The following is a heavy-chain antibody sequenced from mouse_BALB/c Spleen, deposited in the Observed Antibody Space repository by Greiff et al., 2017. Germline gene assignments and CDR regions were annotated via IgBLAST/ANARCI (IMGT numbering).Heavy chain of an antibody. CDR1: GYTFTSYT. J-gene: IGHJ3*01. Sequence: QVQLQQSAAELARPGASVKMSCKASGYTFTSYTMHWVKQRPGQGLEWIGYINPSSGYTEYNQKFKDKTTLTADKSSSTAYMQLSSLTSEDSAVYYCASMISGAYWGQGTLVTVSA. CDR3: ASMISGAY. CDR2: INPSSGYT. D-gene: IGHD2-3*01. V-gene: IGHV1-4*02.